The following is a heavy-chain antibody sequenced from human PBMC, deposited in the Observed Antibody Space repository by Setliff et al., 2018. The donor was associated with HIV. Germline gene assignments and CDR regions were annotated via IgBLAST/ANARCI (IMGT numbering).Heavy chain of an antibody. J-gene: IGHJ6*03. Sequence: SETLSLTCIVSGVSTISSSSSYYWGWIRQPPGKGLEWIGSIYYSGSTYYNPSLKSRVTISVDTSKNQFSLKLSSVTAADTAVYYCARHERSIFGVTYSYYMDVWGKGTTVTSP. V-gene: IGHV4-39*01. CDR2: IYYSGST. D-gene: IGHD3-3*01. CDR3: ARHERSIFGVTYSYYMDV. CDR1: GVSTISSSSSYY.